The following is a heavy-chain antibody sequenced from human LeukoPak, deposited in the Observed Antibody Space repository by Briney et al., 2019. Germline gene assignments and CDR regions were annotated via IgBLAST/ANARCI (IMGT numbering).Heavy chain of an antibody. CDR3: ARVTGYMTEDYFDY. J-gene: IGHJ4*02. CDR2: IYYSGST. D-gene: IGHD6-13*01. CDR1: GGSISSGGYS. Sequence: SETLSLTCAVPGGSISSGGYSWSWIRQPPGKGLEWIGYIYYSGSTYYNPSLKSRVTISVDTSKNQFSLKLSSVTAADTAVYYCARVTGYMTEDYFDYWGQGTLITVSS. V-gene: IGHV4-30-4*07.